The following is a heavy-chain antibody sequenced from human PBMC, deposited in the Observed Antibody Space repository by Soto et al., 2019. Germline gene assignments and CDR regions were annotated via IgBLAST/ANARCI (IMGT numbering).Heavy chain of an antibody. CDR1: GFSFDSYW. D-gene: IGHD2-2*01. Sequence: EVQLVESGGGLVQPGGSLRLSCAASGFSFDSYWMHWVRQAPGQGPVWVSRIDYDGTTTNYADSVKGRFTISRDNAKNTLYLQMNSLRPEDTAVYYCARGPRASSGGTGAYWGQGTLVTVPS. CDR3: ARGPRASSGGTGAY. CDR2: IDYDGTTT. V-gene: IGHV3-74*01. J-gene: IGHJ1*01.